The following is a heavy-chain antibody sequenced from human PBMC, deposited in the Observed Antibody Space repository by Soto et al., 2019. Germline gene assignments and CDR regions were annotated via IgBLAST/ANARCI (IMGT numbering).Heavy chain of an antibody. V-gene: IGHV1-18*01. J-gene: IGHJ4*02. CDR1: GYTFTDYG. CDR3: AILPSEIYEYDF. CDR2: ISIYYGNA. D-gene: IGHD5-12*01. Sequence: GASVKVSCKASGYTFTDYGILWLRQAPGQGLEWMGWISIYYGNADYSRKLQGRVTMTRDISTSTAYMELTSLRSDDTAVYYCAILPSEIYEYDFWGQGTPVTVSS.